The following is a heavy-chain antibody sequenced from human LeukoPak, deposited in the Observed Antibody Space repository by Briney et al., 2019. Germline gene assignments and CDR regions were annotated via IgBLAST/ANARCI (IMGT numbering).Heavy chain of an antibody. CDR3: ARDNYYEGQH. V-gene: IGHV4-61*01. Sequence: SETLSLTCTVSGGSVSSGSYYWSWIRQPPGKGLEWIGYIYYSGSTNYNPSLKSRVTISVDTSKNQFSLKLSSVTAADTAVYYYARDNYYEGQHWGQGTLVTVSS. J-gene: IGHJ1*01. CDR2: IYYSGST. CDR1: GGSVSSGSYY. D-gene: IGHD3-22*01.